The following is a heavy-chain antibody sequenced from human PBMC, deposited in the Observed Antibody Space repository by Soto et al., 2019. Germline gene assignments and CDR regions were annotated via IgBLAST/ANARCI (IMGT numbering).Heavy chain of an antibody. V-gene: IGHV3-7*03. CDR1: GFTFSSYW. Sequence: GGSLRLSCAASGFTFSSYWMSWVRQAPGKGLEWVANIKQDGSEKYYVDSVKGRFTISRDNAKNSLYLQMNSLSAEDTAVYYCARVTAKTRKVVVVAATASWFDPWGQGTLVTVSS. D-gene: IGHD2-15*01. CDR3: ARVTAKTRKVVVVAATASWFDP. CDR2: IKQDGSEK. J-gene: IGHJ5*02.